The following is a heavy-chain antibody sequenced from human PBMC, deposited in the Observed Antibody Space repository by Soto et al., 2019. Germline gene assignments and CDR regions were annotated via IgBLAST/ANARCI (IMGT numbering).Heavy chain of an antibody. Sequence: QVQLVQSGAEVKNPGASVKVSCKASGYTFTRYGIGWARQAPGQGLEWMGWINTYNGNTNYAQNVQGRVTLTTDTSTSTAYMELRSLRSNDTAIYYSAMVDVYVTPSPQDVWGQGTTVSVSS. D-gene: IGHD3-16*01. J-gene: IGHJ6*02. CDR3: AMVDVYVTPSPQDV. V-gene: IGHV1-18*01. CDR2: INTYNGNT. CDR1: GYTFTRYG.